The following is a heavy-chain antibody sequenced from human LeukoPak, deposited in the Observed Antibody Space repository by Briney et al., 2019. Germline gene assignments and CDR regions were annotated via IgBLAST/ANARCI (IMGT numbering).Heavy chain of an antibody. V-gene: IGHV1-24*01. Sequence: ASVKVSCKVSGYTLTELSMHWVRQAPGKGLEWMGGFDPEDGETIYAQKFQGRVTMTEDTSTDTAYMELSSLRSDDTAVYSCATPRITMVRGVIIRGGYYFDYWGQGTLVTVSS. D-gene: IGHD3-10*01. CDR1: GYTLTELS. J-gene: IGHJ4*02. CDR2: FDPEDGET. CDR3: ATPRITMVRGVIIRGGYYFDY.